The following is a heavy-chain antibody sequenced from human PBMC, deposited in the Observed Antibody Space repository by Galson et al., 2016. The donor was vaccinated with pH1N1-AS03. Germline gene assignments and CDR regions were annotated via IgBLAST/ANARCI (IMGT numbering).Heavy chain of an antibody. CDR3: AGMQLGALHF. V-gene: IGHV6-1*01. D-gene: IGHD1-1*01. CDR1: GDSVSSNSAA. CDR2: TYYRSRWKN. Sequence: CAISGDSVSSNSAAWNWIRLSPSRGLEWLGRTYYRSRWKNDYAVSVESRIIINPDTSKNQFSLQLNSVTPEDTAIYYCAGMQLGALHFWGRVTLVTVSS. J-gene: IGHJ4*02.